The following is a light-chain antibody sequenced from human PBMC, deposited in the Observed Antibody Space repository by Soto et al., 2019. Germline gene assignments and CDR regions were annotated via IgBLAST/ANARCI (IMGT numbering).Light chain of an antibody. CDR1: QSVSNY. CDR3: QQYNNWPRT. V-gene: IGKV3-15*01. CDR2: GAS. J-gene: IGKJ1*01. Sequence: EIVMTQSPATLSVSPGERATLSCRASQSVSNYLAWYQQKPGQAPRLLIYGASTRATGIPARFSGSGSGTXXXXXXSSLQSEDFAVYYCQQYNNWPRTFGQGTKVDIK.